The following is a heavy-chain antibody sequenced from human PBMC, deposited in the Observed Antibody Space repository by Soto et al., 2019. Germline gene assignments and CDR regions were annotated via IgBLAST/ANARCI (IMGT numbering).Heavy chain of an antibody. D-gene: IGHD2-2*01. CDR1: GFTFSSYA. Sequence: EVQLLESGGGLVQPGGSLRLSCAASGFTFSSYAMSWVRQAPGKGLEGVSAISGSGGSTYYADSVKGRFTISRDNSKNTLYLQMNSLRAEDTAVYYCAKKESDIVVVPAAPFDYWGQGTLVTVSS. CDR2: ISGSGGST. CDR3: AKKESDIVVVPAAPFDY. J-gene: IGHJ4*02. V-gene: IGHV3-23*01.